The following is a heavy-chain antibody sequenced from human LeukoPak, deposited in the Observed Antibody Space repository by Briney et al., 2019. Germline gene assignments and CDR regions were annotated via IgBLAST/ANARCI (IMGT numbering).Heavy chain of an antibody. D-gene: IGHD2-21*02. V-gene: IGHV3-11*01. Sequence: GGSLRLSCAASGFTFSDYYMSWIRQAPGKGLEWVSYISSSGSTIYYADSVKGRFTISRDNAKNSLYLQMNSLRAEDTAVYYCARASYCGGDCYGEIDYWGQGTLVTVSS. CDR3: ARASYCGGDCYGEIDY. J-gene: IGHJ4*02. CDR1: GFTFSDYY. CDR2: ISSSGSTI.